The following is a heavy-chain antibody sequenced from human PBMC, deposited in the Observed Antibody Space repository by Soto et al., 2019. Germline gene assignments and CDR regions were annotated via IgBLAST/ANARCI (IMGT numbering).Heavy chain of an antibody. CDR2: IIPIFGTA. CDR1: GGTFSSYA. CDR3: ARVGRGLRLGELSIQNYYYYYGMDV. Sequence: ASVKVSCKASGGTFSSYAISWVRQAPGQGLEWMGGIIPIFGTANYAQKFQGRVTITADESTSTAYMELSSLRSEDTAVYYCARVGRGLRLGELSIQNYYYYYGMDVWGQGTTVSVSS. J-gene: IGHJ6*02. V-gene: IGHV1-69*13. D-gene: IGHD3-16*02.